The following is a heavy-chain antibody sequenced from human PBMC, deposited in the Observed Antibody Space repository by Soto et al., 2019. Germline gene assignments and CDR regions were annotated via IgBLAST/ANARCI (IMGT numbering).Heavy chain of an antibody. J-gene: IGHJ4*02. D-gene: IGHD4-4*01. CDR1: GFTFNAYA. Sequence: EVQLLESGGGLVQPGGSLRLSCAASGFTFNAYAMTWVRQAPGKGLEWVSAIGGSGGNRYYADSVRGRFTISRDNSTDTVDLQMNSLRVEDTAVYYCARVASDYINSVDNWGQGILVTVSS. V-gene: IGHV3-23*01. CDR2: IGGSGGNR. CDR3: ARVASDYINSVDN.